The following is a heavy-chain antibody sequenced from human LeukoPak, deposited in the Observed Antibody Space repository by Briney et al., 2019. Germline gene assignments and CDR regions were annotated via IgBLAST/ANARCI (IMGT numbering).Heavy chain of an antibody. CDR1: GGSFSGYY. CDR3: ARRKVLRFLEWLFPSDY. J-gene: IGHJ4*02. V-gene: IGHV4-34*01. Sequence: PSESPSLTCAVYGGSFSGYYWSWIRQPPGKGLEWIGEINHSGSTNYNPSLKSRVTISVDTSKNQFSLKLSSVTAADTAVYYCARRKVLRFLEWLFPSDYWGQGTLVTVSS. D-gene: IGHD3-3*01. CDR2: INHSGST.